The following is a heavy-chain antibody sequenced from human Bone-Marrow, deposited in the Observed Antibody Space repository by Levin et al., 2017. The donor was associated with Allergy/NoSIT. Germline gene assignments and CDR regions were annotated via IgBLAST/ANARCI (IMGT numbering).Heavy chain of an antibody. J-gene: IGHJ4*02. CDR2: IKQDGSEK. CDR1: GFTFSSYW. V-gene: IGHV3-7*01. Sequence: LSLTCAASGFTFSSYWMSWVRQAPGKGLEWVANIKQDGSEKYYVDSVKGRFTISRDNAKNSLYLQMNSLRAEDTAVYYCARTPGGDGYNIPDYWGQGTLVTVSS. CDR3: ARTPGGDGYNIPDY. D-gene: IGHD5-24*01.